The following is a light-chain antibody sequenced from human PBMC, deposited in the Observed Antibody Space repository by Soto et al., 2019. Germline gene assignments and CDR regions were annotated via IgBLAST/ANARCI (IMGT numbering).Light chain of an antibody. CDR2: EVN. Sequence: QSVLTQPASVSGSPGQSITISCTGTSSDIGAYIYVSWYQQHPGKAPKLMIYEVNNRPSGVSNRFSGSQSGNTASLTISGLQAEDEADYYCSSYTSNSAVVFGGGTKLTVL. J-gene: IGLJ2*01. V-gene: IGLV2-14*01. CDR1: SSDIGAYIY. CDR3: SSYTSNSAVV.